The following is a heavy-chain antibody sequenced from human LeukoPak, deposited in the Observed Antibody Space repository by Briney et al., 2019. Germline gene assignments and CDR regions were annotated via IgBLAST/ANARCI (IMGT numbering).Heavy chain of an antibody. V-gene: IGHV4-39*07. CDR2: IYYGSVFYSVST. CDR1: DGSIISSSYY. Sequence: PSEALSLTCTVSDGSIISSSYYWGWIRQPPGKGLEWIGSIYYGSVFYSVSTYYNPSLKSRVTMSGDTSKNQFSLKLSSVTAADTAAYYCARLGYCSGGSCYYYYYMDVWGKGTTVTVSS. CDR3: ARLGYCSGGSCYYYYYMDV. J-gene: IGHJ6*03. D-gene: IGHD2-15*01.